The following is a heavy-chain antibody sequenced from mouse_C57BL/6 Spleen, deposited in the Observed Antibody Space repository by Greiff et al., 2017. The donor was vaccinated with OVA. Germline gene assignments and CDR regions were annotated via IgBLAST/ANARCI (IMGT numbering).Heavy chain of an antibody. D-gene: IGHD4-1*01. CDR3: ARPGAGDYFDD. Sequence: QVQLQQPGAELVKPGASVKLSCKASGYTFTSYWMHWVKQRPGQGLEWIGMIHPNSGSTNYNEKFKSKATLTVDKSSSTAYMQLSSLTSEDSAVYYCARPGAGDYFDDWGQGTTLTVSS. CDR1: GYTFTSYW. CDR2: IHPNSGST. J-gene: IGHJ2*01. V-gene: IGHV1-64*01.